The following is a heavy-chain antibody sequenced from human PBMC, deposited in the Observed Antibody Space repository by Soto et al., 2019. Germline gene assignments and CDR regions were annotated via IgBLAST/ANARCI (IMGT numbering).Heavy chain of an antibody. V-gene: IGHV1-3*01. D-gene: IGHD3-10*01. Sequence: ASVKVSCKASGYTFTSYAMHWVRQAPGQRLEWMGWINAGNGNTKYSQKFQGRVTITRDTSASTAYMELSSLRSEDTAVYYCARDLSKGSYSPFYYYYGMDVWGQGTTVTVSS. CDR1: GYTFTSYA. J-gene: IGHJ6*02. CDR3: ARDLSKGSYSPFYYYYGMDV. CDR2: INAGNGNT.